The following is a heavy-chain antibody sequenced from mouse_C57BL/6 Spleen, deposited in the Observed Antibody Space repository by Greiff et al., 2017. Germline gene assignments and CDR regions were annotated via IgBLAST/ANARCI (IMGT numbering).Heavy chain of an antibody. CDR2: INPNNGGT. Sequence: VQLKQSGPELVKPGASVKIPCKASGYTFTDYNMDWVKQSHGKSLEWIGDINPNNGGTIYNQKFKGKATLTVDKSSSTAYMELRSLTSEDTAVYYCARSLYYYGSSYEDYFDYWGQGTTLTVSS. CDR3: ARSLYYYGSSYEDYFDY. J-gene: IGHJ2*01. D-gene: IGHD1-1*01. V-gene: IGHV1-18*01. CDR1: GYTFTDYN.